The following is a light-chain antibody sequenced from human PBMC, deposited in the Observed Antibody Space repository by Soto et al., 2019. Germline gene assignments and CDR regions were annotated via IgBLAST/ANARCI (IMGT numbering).Light chain of an antibody. Sequence: QSVLTQPASVSGSPGQSITISCTGTSSDVGGYKYVSWYQQHPDKAPKLIIFEVSNRPSGISSRFSGSKSGNTASLPISGLQAEDEADHYCASYTSSSTSVIFGRGTKVTVL. CDR3: ASYTSSSTSVI. CDR1: SSDVGGYKY. CDR2: EVS. V-gene: IGLV2-14*01. J-gene: IGLJ2*01.